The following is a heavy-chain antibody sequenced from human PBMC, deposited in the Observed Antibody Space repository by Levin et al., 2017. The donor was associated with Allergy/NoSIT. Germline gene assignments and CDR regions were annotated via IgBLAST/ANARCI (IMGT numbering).Heavy chain of an antibody. D-gene: IGHD3-16*01. Sequence: ASVKVSCKASGYSSTSYGISWVRQAPGQGLEWMGWISAYNGNTNYAQKLQGRVTMTTDTSTSTAYMELRSLRSDDTAVYYCARGGQPGDYDDGMDVWGQGTTVTVSS. CDR1: GYSSTSYG. V-gene: IGHV1-18*01. CDR2: ISAYNGNT. CDR3: ARGGQPGDYDDGMDV. J-gene: IGHJ6*02.